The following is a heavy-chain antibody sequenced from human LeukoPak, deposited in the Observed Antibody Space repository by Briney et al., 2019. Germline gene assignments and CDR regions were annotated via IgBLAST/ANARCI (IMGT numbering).Heavy chain of an antibody. V-gene: IGHV3-30-3*01. D-gene: IGHD6-13*01. CDR3: ARDYAAAAEDY. J-gene: IGHJ4*02. CDR1: GFTFSSYA. Sequence: GGSLRLSCAASGFTFSSYAMHWVRQAPGKGLEWVAVISYDGSNKYYADSVKGRFTISRDNSKNTLYLQMNSLRAEDTAVYYCARDYAAAAEDYWGQGALVTVSS. CDR2: ISYDGSNK.